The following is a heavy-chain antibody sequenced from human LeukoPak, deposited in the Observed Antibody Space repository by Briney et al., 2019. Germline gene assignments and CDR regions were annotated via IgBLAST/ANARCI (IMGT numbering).Heavy chain of an antibody. CDR3: VSVRGYNWEGAFDY. J-gene: IGHJ4*02. CDR1: GYTFTSYG. D-gene: IGHD5-24*01. Sequence: ASVKVSCKASGYTFTSYGISWVRQAPGQGLEWIGWSSAYNGNTNYAQKLQGRVTMTTDTSTSTAYMELRSLRSDDTAVYYRVSVRGYNWEGAFDYWGQGTLVTVSS. CDR2: SSAYNGNT. V-gene: IGHV1-18*01.